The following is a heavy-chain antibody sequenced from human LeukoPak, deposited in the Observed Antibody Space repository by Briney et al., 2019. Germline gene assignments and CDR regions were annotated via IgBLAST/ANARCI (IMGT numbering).Heavy chain of an antibody. J-gene: IGHJ5*02. CDR3: ASGMELQWFGELLHWFDP. D-gene: IGHD3-10*01. Sequence: SETLSLTCTVSGGSISSSSYYWGWIRQPPGKGLEWIGSIYYSGSTYYNPSLKSRVTISVDTSKNQFSLKLSSVTAADTAVYYCASGMELQWFGELLHWFDPWGQGTLVTVSS. CDR2: IYYSGST. CDR1: GGSISSSSYY. V-gene: IGHV4-39*01.